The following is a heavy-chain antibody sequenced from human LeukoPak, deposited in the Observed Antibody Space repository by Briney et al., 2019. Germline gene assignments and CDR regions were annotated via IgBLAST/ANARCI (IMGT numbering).Heavy chain of an antibody. Sequence: ASVKVSCKASGYTFTSYDINWVRQATGQGLERMGWINPNSVNTGYAQKFQGRVTITRNTSISTAYMELSSLRSEDTAVYYCAREGLDYWGQGTLVTVSS. CDR3: AREGLDY. J-gene: IGHJ4*02. V-gene: IGHV1-8*03. CDR1: GYTFTSYD. CDR2: INPNSVNT.